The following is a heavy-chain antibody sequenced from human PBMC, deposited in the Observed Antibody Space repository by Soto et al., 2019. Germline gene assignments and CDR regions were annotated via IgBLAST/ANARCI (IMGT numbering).Heavy chain of an antibody. J-gene: IGHJ4*02. CDR1: GGTFSSYA. D-gene: IGHD6-19*01. Sequence: QVQLVQSGAEVTKPGSSVKVSCKASGGTFSSYAISWVRQAPGQGLEWLGGIIPIFGTANYAQKFQGRVTITADEATSTAYMELSSLRSEDTAVYYCGYSSGWHAKNFDYWGQGTLGTVSS. CDR2: IIPIFGTA. V-gene: IGHV1-69*01. CDR3: GYSSGWHAKNFDY.